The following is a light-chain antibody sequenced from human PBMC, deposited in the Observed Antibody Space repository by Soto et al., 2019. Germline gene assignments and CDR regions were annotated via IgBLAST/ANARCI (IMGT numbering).Light chain of an antibody. Sequence: VLTQSPGTLSLSPGDRAPLYCRASPSVSSRSLAWYQQKPGQAPRLLISGASSRAADIPDRFSGSGSGTDFTLTINRLEPEDFAVYYCQQYDSSPRTFGQGTKVDIK. CDR1: PSVSSRS. CDR3: QQYDSSPRT. V-gene: IGKV3-20*01. CDR2: GAS. J-gene: IGKJ1*01.